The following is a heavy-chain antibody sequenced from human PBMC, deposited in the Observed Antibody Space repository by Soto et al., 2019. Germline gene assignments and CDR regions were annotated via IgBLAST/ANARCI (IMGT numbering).Heavy chain of an antibody. Sequence: ASVKVSCKASGGTFSSYAISWVRQAPGQGLEWMGGIIPIFGTANYAQKFQGRVTITADESTSTAYMELSSLRSEDTAVYYCAVPDNGFSGSYYVWGQGTLVTVSS. CDR2: IIPIFGTA. V-gene: IGHV1-69*13. CDR3: AVPDNGFSGSYYV. J-gene: IGHJ4*02. D-gene: IGHD1-26*01. CDR1: GGTFSSYA.